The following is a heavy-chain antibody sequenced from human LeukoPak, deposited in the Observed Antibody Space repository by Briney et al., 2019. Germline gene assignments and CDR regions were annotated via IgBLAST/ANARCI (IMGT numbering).Heavy chain of an antibody. J-gene: IGHJ4*02. CDR3: ARVARSMSSSSEDS. CDR1: GGSISTGSYY. CDR2: IYTSGST. V-gene: IGHV4-61*02. D-gene: IGHD6-13*01. Sequence: SETLSLTCTVSGGSISTGSYYWNWIRQPAGKGLEWIGRIYTSGSTNYNPPLKSRVTLSVDTSKNQFSLKLNSVTAADTAVYYCARVARSMSSSSEDSWGQGTLVTVSS.